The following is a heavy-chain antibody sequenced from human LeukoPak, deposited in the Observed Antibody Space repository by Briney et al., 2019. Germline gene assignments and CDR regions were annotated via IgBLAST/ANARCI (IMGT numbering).Heavy chain of an antibody. CDR2: INPNSGGT. D-gene: IGHD6-13*01. CDR3: ARDKAGLDY. Sequence: ASVKVSCKASGYTFTSYGIRWVRQAPGQGLEWMGWINPNSGGTNYAQKFQGRVTMTRDTSISTAYMELSRLRSDDTAVYYCARDKAGLDYWGQGTLVTVSS. V-gene: IGHV1-2*02. CDR1: GYTFTSYG. J-gene: IGHJ4*02.